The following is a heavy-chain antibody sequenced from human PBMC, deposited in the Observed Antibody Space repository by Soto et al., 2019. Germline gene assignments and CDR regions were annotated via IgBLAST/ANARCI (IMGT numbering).Heavy chain of an antibody. CDR3: ARGRGIVATINRSLLFDY. D-gene: IGHD5-12*01. J-gene: IGHJ4*02. CDR1: GGSISSGGYY. V-gene: IGHV4-31*03. CDR2: IYYSGST. Sequence: QVQLQESGPGLVKPSQTLSLTCTVSGGSISSGGYYWSWIRQHPGKGLEWIGYIYYSGSTYYNPSLKSRVNISVDTSKNQLSLKLSSVTAADTAVYYCARGRGIVATINRSLLFDYWGQGTLVTVSS.